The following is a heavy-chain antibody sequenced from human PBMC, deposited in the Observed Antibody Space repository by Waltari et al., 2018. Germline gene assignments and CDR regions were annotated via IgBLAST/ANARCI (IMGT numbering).Heavy chain of an antibody. V-gene: IGHV4-34*01. J-gene: IGHJ1*01. D-gene: IGHD5-18*01. Sequence: QVQLQQWGAGLLKPSETLSLTCAVYGGSFSGYYWSWIRQPPGKGLEWIGEINHSGSTNYNPARKSRVTISVDTSKNQFSLKLSSVTAADTAVYYCARTAMVITGRGYFQHWGQGTLVTVSS. CDR1: GGSFSGYY. CDR3: ARTAMVITGRGYFQH. CDR2: INHSGST.